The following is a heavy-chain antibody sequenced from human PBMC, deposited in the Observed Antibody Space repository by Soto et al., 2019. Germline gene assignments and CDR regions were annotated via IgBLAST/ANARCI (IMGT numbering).Heavy chain of an antibody. CDR1: GFTFSSYW. Sequence: GGSLRLSCAASGFTFSSYWMHWVRQAPGKGLVWVSRINSDGSSTSYADSVKGRFTISRDNAKNTLYLQMNSLRAEDTAVYYCASEIGHYDFWSGYYRGSWFDPWGQGTLVTVSS. CDR2: INSDGSST. D-gene: IGHD3-3*01. V-gene: IGHV3-74*01. CDR3: ASEIGHYDFWSGYYRGSWFDP. J-gene: IGHJ5*02.